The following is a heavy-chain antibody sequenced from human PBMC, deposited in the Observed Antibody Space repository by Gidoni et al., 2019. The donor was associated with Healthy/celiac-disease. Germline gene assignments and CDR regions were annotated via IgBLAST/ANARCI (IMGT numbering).Heavy chain of an antibody. CDR2: IWYDGSNK. CDR1: GFTFSSYG. D-gene: IGHD1-26*01. CDR3: ARATSGSLFDP. Sequence: QVQLVASGVCVVQPGRSLRLSCAASGFTFSSYGMHWVRQAPGKGLEWVAVIWYDGSNKYYADSVKGRFTISRDNSKNTLYLQMNSLRAEDTAVYYCARATSGSLFDPWGQGTLVTVSS. J-gene: IGHJ5*02. V-gene: IGHV3-33*01.